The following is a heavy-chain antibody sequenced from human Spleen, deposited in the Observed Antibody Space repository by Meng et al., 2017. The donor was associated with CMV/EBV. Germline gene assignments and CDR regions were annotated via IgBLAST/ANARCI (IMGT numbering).Heavy chain of an antibody. Sequence: ASVKVSCKTSGYIFTGYYMHWVRQAPGQGLEWMGWINPNSGATNFAPKFQGRVTMTRNTSITTAYMELSGLRSDDTALYYCARLNAIFYDSSGHYYDLWGQGTLVTVSS. V-gene: IGHV1-2*02. CDR3: ARLNAIFYDSSGHYYDL. D-gene: IGHD3-22*01. J-gene: IGHJ5*02. CDR1: GYIFTGYY. CDR2: INPNSGAT.